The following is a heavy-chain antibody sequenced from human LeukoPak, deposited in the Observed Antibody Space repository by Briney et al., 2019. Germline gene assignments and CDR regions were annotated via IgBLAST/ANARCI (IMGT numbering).Heavy chain of an antibody. CDR3: TKDRQGPNQYHMDV. CDR1: GFTFSSLW. Sequence: GGSLRLSCAASGFTFSSLWMSWVRQALGRGPEWVANINQDGGTTYYVASVKGRFTISRDNAKNSLSLQMSSLRAEDTAVYYCTKDRQGPNQYHMDVWGKGTTVTVSS. V-gene: IGHV3-7*01. J-gene: IGHJ6*03. CDR2: INQDGGTT.